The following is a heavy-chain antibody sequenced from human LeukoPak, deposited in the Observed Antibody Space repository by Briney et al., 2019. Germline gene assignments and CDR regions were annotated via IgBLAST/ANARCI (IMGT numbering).Heavy chain of an antibody. J-gene: IGHJ6*03. Sequence: GGSLRLSCAASGFTFSSYAMSWVRQAPGKGLEWVSAISASGGSTYYADSVKGRFTISRDNSKNTVHLQMNSLRAEDTAVYYCAKEDFSRWFGELSTYYYYYMDVWGKGTTVTVSS. CDR2: ISASGGST. CDR1: GFTFSSYA. V-gene: IGHV3-23*01. CDR3: AKEDFSRWFGELSTYYYYYMDV. D-gene: IGHD3-10*01.